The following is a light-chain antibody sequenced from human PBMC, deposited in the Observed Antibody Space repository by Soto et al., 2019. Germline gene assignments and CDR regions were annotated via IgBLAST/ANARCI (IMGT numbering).Light chain of an antibody. CDR1: QSVSGW. CDR2: DAS. J-gene: IGKJ1*01. V-gene: IGKV1-5*01. Sequence: DIQMTQSPSTLSASVGDTVTVTCRASQSVSGWLAWYQQKPGEAPKLLIYDASALPRGVPSRFSGSGSGTKFTLIASLQPDDFATYYCQQYETFSGTFGPGTKVEI. CDR3: QQYETFSGT.